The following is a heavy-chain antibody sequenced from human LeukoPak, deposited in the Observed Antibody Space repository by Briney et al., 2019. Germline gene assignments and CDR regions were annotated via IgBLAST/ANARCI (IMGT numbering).Heavy chain of an antibody. CDR1: GFTFSSYA. V-gene: IGHV3-30-3*01. J-gene: IGHJ4*02. D-gene: IGHD3-3*01. CDR2: ISYDGSNK. Sequence: GGSLRLSCAASGFTFSSYAMHWVRQAPGKGLEWVAVISYDGSNKYYADSVKGRFTISRDNSKNTLYVQMNSLRAEDTAVYYCARAGVVITVFDYWGQGTLVTVSS. CDR3: ARAGVVITVFDY.